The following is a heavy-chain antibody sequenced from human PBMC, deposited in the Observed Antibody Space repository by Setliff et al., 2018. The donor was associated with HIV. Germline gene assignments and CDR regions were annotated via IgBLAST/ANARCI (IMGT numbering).Heavy chain of an antibody. Sequence: ASVKVSCKASGYTFTNYGIGWVRQAPGQGLEYLGWIGTYSGNTDYAQSVQGRVTMTRDTSTRTAYMELRSLRSDDTAVYYCARDPSSWFYFDYWGQGTLVTVSS. J-gene: IGHJ4*02. CDR1: GYTFTNYG. D-gene: IGHD6-13*01. V-gene: IGHV1-18*01. CDR2: IGTYSGNT. CDR3: ARDPSSWFYFDY.